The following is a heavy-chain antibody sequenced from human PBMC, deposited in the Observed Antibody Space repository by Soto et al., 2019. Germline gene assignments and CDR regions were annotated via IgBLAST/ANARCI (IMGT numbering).Heavy chain of an antibody. J-gene: IGHJ5*02. V-gene: IGHV4-31*01. CDR3: ARTSYDSSGTAADP. Sequence: QVQLQESGPGLVKPSQTLSLTCTVSGGSISSGGYYWSWIRQHPGKGLEWIGYIYYSGSTYYNPSLKSLDTIAVDTSKIQFSRKLISVTAADTAVYYCARTSYDSSGTAADPWCQGTLVTVSS. CDR1: GGSISSGGYY. D-gene: IGHD3-22*01. CDR2: IYYSGST.